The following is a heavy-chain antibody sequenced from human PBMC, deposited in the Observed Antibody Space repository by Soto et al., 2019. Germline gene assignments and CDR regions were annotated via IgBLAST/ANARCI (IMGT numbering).Heavy chain of an antibody. J-gene: IGHJ6*02. V-gene: IGHV1-69*06. Sequence: SVKVSCKASGGTFSSYAISWVRQAPGQGLEWMGGIIPIFGTANYAQKFQGRVTITADKSTSTAYMELSSLRSEDTAVYYCARDRIRPRSKGIAGVYYYYGMDVWGQGTRVTVSS. CDR2: IIPIFGTA. CDR3: ARDRIRPRSKGIAGVYYYYGMDV. CDR1: GGTFSSYA. D-gene: IGHD1-20*01.